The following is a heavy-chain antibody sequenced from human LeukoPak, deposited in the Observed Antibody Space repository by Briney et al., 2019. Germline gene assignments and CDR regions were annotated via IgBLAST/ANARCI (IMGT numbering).Heavy chain of an antibody. CDR3: ARAGDPGSVDY. CDR2: INGHGSET. D-gene: IGHD3-10*01. CDR1: GFTFSPHW. Sequence: GGSLRLSCAASGFTFSPHWMSWVRQAPGEGLEWVANINGHGSETYYVDSVKGRFTVSRDNAKNSLFLQMNSLRAEDTAVYYRARAGDPGSVDYWGQGTLVTVSS. V-gene: IGHV3-7*01. J-gene: IGHJ4*02.